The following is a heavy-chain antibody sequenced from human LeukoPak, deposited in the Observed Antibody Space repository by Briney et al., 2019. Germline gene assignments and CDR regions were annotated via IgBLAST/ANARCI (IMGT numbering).Heavy chain of an antibody. Sequence: SETLSLTCTVSGGSISSGSYYWSWIRQPAGKGLEWIGRIYTSGSANYNPSLKSRVTISVDTSKNQFSLKLSSVTAADTAVYYCASGSQVGAFYYYYYMDVWGKGTTVTVSS. CDR1: GGSISSGSYY. CDR3: ASGSQVGAFYYYYYMDV. V-gene: IGHV4-61*02. CDR2: IYTSGSA. D-gene: IGHD1-26*01. J-gene: IGHJ6*03.